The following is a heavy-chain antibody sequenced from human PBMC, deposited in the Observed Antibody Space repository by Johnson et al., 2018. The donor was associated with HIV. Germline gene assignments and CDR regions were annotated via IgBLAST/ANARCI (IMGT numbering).Heavy chain of an antibody. CDR2: IYSGGST. Sequence: AQLVESGGGLVQPGGSLRLSCAASGFTVSSNYMSWVRQAPGKGLEWVSLIYSGGSTYYAAFVQGRFTISRDNSKNTVYLLMNSLRGEDTAVYYCARILLGYCRAWGQGTMVTVSS. CDR3: ARILLGYCRA. J-gene: IGHJ3*01. CDR1: GFTVSSNY. V-gene: IGHV3-66*01. D-gene: IGHD2-15*01.